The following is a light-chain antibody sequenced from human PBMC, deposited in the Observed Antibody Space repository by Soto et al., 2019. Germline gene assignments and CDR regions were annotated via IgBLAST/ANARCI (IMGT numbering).Light chain of an antibody. Sequence: QSVLTQPRSASATPGQRVVISCSGSSSNIGTNVVHWYQQFPGTAPKLLIDNNSERPSGVPDRFSASKSGTSASLAITGFQTGDEADYYCGSWDSSLSADVFGTGTKVTVL. J-gene: IGLJ1*01. CDR3: GSWDSSLSADV. CDR1: SSNIGTNV. V-gene: IGLV1-44*01. CDR2: NNS.